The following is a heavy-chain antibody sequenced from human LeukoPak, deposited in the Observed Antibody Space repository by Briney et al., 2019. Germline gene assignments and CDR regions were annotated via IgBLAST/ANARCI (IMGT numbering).Heavy chain of an antibody. D-gene: IGHD7-27*01. Sequence: SETLSLTCTVAGYSISGYYWSWIRQPPGKGLEWIGYIYYSGSTYYNPSLKSRVTISVDTSKNQFSLKLSPVTAADTAVYYCASAGDDAFDIWGQGTMVTVSS. CDR1: GYSISGYY. CDR3: ASAGDDAFDI. J-gene: IGHJ3*02. CDR2: IYYSGST. V-gene: IGHV4-59*08.